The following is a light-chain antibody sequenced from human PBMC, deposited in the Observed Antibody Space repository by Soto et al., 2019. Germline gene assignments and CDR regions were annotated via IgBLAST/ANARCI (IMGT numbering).Light chain of an antibody. J-gene: IGKJ4*01. CDR1: QSVSSSS. Sequence: TQVTSTLSLSPVESATLSCRASQSVSSSSFGWHQQTPGQAPRLLIDGASSRATGLADRFSGSGSGTDFPLTISILEPEDFVVYCCQLYGSSPLTFGGGTKVDI. CDR3: QLYGSSPLT. CDR2: GAS. V-gene: IGKV3-20*01.